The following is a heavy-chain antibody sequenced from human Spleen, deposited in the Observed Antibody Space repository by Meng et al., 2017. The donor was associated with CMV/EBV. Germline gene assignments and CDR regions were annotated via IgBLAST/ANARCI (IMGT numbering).Heavy chain of an antibody. V-gene: IGHV3-23*04. CDR3: AKGDY. Sequence: VGVVEAGGCVVRPGGPLGFSWAASGFTFSSYGMHWVRQAPGKGLEWVSAISGSGGSTYYADSVKGRFTISRDNSKNTLYLQMNSLRAEDTAVYYCAKGDYWGQGTLVTVSS. CDR2: ISGSGGST. J-gene: IGHJ4*02. CDR1: GFTFSSYG.